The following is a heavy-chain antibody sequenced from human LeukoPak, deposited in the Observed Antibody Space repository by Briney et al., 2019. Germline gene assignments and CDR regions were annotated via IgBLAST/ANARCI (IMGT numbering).Heavy chain of an antibody. CDR1: GFTFSDYS. CDR2: ISAGSNYI. CDR3: AFSTVTTLSLYYFDY. V-gene: IGHV3-21*04. J-gene: IGHJ4*02. D-gene: IGHD4-17*01. Sequence: PEGSLRLSCAASGFTFSDYSMNWVRQAPGKGLEWVSSISAGSNYIYYGDSVKGRFTISRDNAKNSLYLQMSSLRAEDTAVYYCAFSTVTTLSLYYFDYWGQGTLVTVSS.